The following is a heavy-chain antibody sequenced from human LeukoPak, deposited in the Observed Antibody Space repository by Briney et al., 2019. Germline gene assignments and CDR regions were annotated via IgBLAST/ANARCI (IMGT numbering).Heavy chain of an antibody. CDR3: ARAWKSGYGGYYFDY. D-gene: IGHD3-9*01. V-gene: IGHV3-33*01. CDR1: GFTFSNYG. J-gene: IGHJ4*02. Sequence: GGSLRLSCAASGFTFSNYGMHWVRQAPGKGLEWVAVIWYDGSNKYCADSVKGRFTISRDNSKNTLYLQMNSLRAEDTAVYYCARAWKSGYGGYYFDYWGQGTLVTVSS. CDR2: IWYDGSNK.